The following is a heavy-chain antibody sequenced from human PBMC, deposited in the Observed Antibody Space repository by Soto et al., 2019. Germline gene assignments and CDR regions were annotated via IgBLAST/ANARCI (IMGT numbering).Heavy chain of an antibody. Sequence: HGESLKISCNCSGYTFTNHWISWVRQKPGQGLEWMGRIDPSDSRTKYNPSFEGHVTISVDKSIGATFLQWSSLEASDTAVYYCARRHGYSYDFDYWGQGTLVTVSS. CDR2: IDPSDSRT. J-gene: IGHJ4*02. CDR1: GYTFTNHW. CDR3: ARRHGYSYDFDY. V-gene: IGHV5-10-1*01. D-gene: IGHD5-18*01.